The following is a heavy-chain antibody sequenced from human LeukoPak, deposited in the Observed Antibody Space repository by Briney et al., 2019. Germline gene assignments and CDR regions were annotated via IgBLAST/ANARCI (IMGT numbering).Heavy chain of an antibody. V-gene: IGHV4-39*01. D-gene: IGHD5-24*01. CDR1: GGSISSSSYY. CDR3: ARHDGYNYYFDY. CDR2: IYYSGST. J-gene: IGHJ4*02. Sequence: SKTLSLTCTVSGGSISSSSYYWGWIRQPPEKGLEWIGSIYYSGSTYYNPSLKSRVTISVDTSKNQFSLKLSSVTAADTAVYYCARHDGYNYYFDYWGQGTLVTVSS.